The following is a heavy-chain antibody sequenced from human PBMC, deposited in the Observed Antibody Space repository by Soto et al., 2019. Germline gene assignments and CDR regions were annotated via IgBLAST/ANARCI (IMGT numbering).Heavy chain of an antibody. CDR3: ARAKEELLRYVDWWEFNY. Sequence: SETLSLTCTVSGGSISDYYWNWIRQPPGKGLEWIGYTCNSGSTTYNPSLRSRLTMSVDTSKNEFSLMLSSVTAADTAVYYCARAKEELLRYVDWWEFNYWGRGTLVTVSS. V-gene: IGHV4-59*01. J-gene: IGHJ4*02. CDR2: TCNSGST. CDR1: GGSISDYY. D-gene: IGHD3-9*01.